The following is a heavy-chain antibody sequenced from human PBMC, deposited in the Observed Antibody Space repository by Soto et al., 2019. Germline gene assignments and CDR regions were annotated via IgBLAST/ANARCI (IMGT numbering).Heavy chain of an antibody. V-gene: IGHV3-33*01. Sequence: QVQLVESGGGVVQPGTSLRRSCAASGFSFSSYAMHWVRQAPVKGLEWVPALWYDGSNQNYAESVKGRFTISRDNSKSTVYLQMNSLKAEDTAVYYCARDIVVFWSGYLSWGQGTLVTVSS. CDR1: GFSFSSYA. CDR3: ARDIVVFWSGYLS. J-gene: IGHJ5*02. CDR2: LWYDGSNQ. D-gene: IGHD3-3*01.